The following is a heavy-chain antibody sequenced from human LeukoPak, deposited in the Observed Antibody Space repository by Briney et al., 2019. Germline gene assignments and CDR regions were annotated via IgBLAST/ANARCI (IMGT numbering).Heavy chain of an antibody. V-gene: IGHV4-39*01. J-gene: IGHJ4*02. Sequence: PSETLSLTCTVSGGSISSNSYYWGWIRQPPGKGLEWIGSMYYSGSTRYNPSLKSRVTICVDTSKNQFSLKLSSVTAADTAVYYCARHVGYSSGWSDYWGQGTLVTVSS. CDR2: MYYSGST. D-gene: IGHD6-19*01. CDR3: ARHVGYSSGWSDY. CDR1: GGSISSNSYY.